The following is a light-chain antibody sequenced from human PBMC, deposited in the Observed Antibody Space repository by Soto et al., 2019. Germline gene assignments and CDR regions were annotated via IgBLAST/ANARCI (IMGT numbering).Light chain of an antibody. V-gene: IGKV3-20*01. CDR3: PKYGSSGT. CDR1: QSVSNNY. CDR2: GAS. J-gene: IGKJ1*01. Sequence: EIVLTQSPGTLSLSPGERATLSCRASQSVSNNYLAWYQQKPGQAPRLLIYGASNRDTGIPDRFSGSGSGTDFNLTISRLEPEDFAVYYCPKYGSSGTLGQGTKVDIK.